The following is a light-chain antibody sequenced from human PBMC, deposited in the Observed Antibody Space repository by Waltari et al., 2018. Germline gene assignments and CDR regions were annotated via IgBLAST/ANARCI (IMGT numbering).Light chain of an antibody. CDR2: EFR. J-gene: IGLJ1*01. CDR3: SSYTSSSTLGV. V-gene: IGLV2-14*01. Sequence: QSALTQPASVSGSPGQSITISCTGTSSDVDSYNYVYWYQQHPGKAPKCMIYEFRNRPSGVADRFSGSKSGNTASLTISGLQAEDEAVYFCSSYTSSSTLGVFGTGTKVTVL. CDR1: SSDVDSYNY.